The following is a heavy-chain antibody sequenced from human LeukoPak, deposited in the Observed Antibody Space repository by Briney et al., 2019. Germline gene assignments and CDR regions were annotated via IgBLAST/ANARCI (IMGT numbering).Heavy chain of an antibody. CDR1: GFTFSSYW. V-gene: IGHV3-7*03. D-gene: IGHD3-10*01. Sequence: GSLRLSCAASGFTFSSYWMSWVRQAPGKGLEWVANIKKDGSEKYYVDSVKGRFTISRDNSKNTLYLQMNSLRVEDAAIYYCARVLYYYASVSYNYYMDVWGKGTTVTISS. J-gene: IGHJ6*03. CDR2: IKKDGSEK. CDR3: ARVLYYYASVSYNYYMDV.